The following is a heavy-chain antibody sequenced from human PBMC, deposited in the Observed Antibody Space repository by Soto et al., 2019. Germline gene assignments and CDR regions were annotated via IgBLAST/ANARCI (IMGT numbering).Heavy chain of an antibody. Sequence: PGGSLRLSWAASGFTFSSYSMNWVRQAPGKGLEWVSYISSSSSTIYYADSVKGRFTISRDNAKNSLYLQMNSLRAEDTAVYYCARDLNLGSFDYWGQGTLVTVSS. J-gene: IGHJ4*02. CDR2: ISSSSSTI. CDR1: GFTFSSYS. V-gene: IGHV3-48*01. CDR3: ARDLNLGSFDY.